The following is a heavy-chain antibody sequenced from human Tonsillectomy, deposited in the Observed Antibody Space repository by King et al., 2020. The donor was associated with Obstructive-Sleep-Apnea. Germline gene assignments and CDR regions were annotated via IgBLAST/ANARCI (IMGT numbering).Heavy chain of an antibody. CDR3: ARLYTSGWEGYYFDY. CDR1: GYTFTSND. CDR2: MNPNSGNT. V-gene: IGHV1-8*01. D-gene: IGHD6-19*01. Sequence: VQLVQSGAEVKKPGASVKVPCKASGYTFTSNDISWVRQATGQGLEWMGWMNPNSGNTGYAQKFQGRVTMTRDTSISTAYMELTSLRSEDTAVYYCARLYTSGWEGYYFDYWGQGTLVTVSS. J-gene: IGHJ4*02.